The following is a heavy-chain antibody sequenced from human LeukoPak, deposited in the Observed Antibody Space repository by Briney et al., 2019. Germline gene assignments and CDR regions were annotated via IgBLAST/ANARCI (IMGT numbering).Heavy chain of an antibody. D-gene: IGHD3-3*01. J-gene: IGHJ4*02. Sequence: ASVKVSCKASGYTFTSYYMHCVRQAPGQGLEWMGIINPSGGSTSYAQKFQGRVTMTRDTSTSTVYMELSSLRSEDTAVYYCARDPIYDFWSGPLDYWGQGTLVTVSS. CDR3: ARDPIYDFWSGPLDY. CDR1: GYTFTSYY. CDR2: INPSGGST. V-gene: IGHV1-46*03.